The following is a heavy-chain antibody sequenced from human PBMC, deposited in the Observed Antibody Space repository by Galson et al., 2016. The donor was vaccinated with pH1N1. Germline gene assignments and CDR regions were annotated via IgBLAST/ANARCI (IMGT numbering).Heavy chain of an antibody. V-gene: IGHV4-61*01. CDR1: GASVRSGSHY. J-gene: IGHJ5*01. Sequence: SETLSLTCNVSGASVRSGSHYWSWLRQPPGKGLEWSGYIFYSGSTKHNPSLKSRVTISIDTSKNQFSLMLTSVTAADTAVYYCARERYYDFWSGYWDSWGQGTLVTVSS. CDR2: IFYSGST. D-gene: IGHD3-3*01. CDR3: ARERYYDFWSGYWDS.